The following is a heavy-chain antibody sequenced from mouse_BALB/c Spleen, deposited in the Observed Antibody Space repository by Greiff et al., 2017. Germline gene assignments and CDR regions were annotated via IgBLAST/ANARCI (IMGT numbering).Heavy chain of an antibody. Sequence: QVQLKQSGLGLVAPSQTRSITCPASGFSLTGFGVNWVRQPPGKGLGWLGMIWGDGSTDYNSALKSRLSISKDNSKSQVFLKMNSLQTDDTARYYCARDQGNYYFDYWGQGTTLTVSS. D-gene: IGHD2-1*01. J-gene: IGHJ2*01. CDR2: IWGDGST. CDR3: ARDQGNYYFDY. V-gene: IGHV2-6-7*01. CDR1: GFSLTGFG.